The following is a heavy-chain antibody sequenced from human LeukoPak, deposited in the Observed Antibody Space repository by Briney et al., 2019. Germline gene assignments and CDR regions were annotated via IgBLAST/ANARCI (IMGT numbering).Heavy chain of an antibody. J-gene: IGHJ3*02. CDR2: INPSGDNT. V-gene: IGHV1-46*01. D-gene: IGHD3-22*01. CDR1: GYTFTSYY. CDR3: ARAALTYYYDSSGYYYEENAFDI. Sequence: ASVKVSCKASGYTFTSYYMHWVRQAPGQGLEWMGIINPSGDNTNYAQKFQGRVTMTRDTSISTAYMELSRLRSDDTAVYYCARAALTYYYDSSGYYYEENAFDIWGQGTMVTVSS.